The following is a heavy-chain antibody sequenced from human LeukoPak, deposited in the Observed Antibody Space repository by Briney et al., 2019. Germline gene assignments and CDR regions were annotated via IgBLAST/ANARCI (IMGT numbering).Heavy chain of an antibody. Sequence: GGSLRLYCAASGFTFSSYSMNWVRQAPGKGLEWVSYISSSSSSIYYADSVKGRFTISRDNAKNELYMQMTSLRAEDTAVYYCARADFWSGYYMDYWGQGTLVTVSS. CDR3: ARADFWSGYYMDY. CDR2: ISSSSSSI. J-gene: IGHJ4*02. CDR1: GFTFSSYS. V-gene: IGHV3-48*01. D-gene: IGHD3-3*01.